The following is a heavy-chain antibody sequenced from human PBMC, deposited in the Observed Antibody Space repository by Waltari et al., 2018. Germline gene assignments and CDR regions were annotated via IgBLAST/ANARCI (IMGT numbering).Heavy chain of an antibody. CDR3: ARVGSWGPVTTDYYYYMDV. D-gene: IGHD4-4*01. CDR2: IIPYMGTA. V-gene: IGHV1-69*12. J-gene: IGHJ6*03. CDR1: GGTFSTYA. Sequence: QGQLEQSGAALKKPGSSVKVSCKASGGTFSTYAITWVRQAPGHGLEWMGGIIPYMGTANYAQKCQEGVTISADESTTTVYMDLRSLTSEESAVYYCARVGSWGPVTTDYYYYMDVWGKGTTVTVSS.